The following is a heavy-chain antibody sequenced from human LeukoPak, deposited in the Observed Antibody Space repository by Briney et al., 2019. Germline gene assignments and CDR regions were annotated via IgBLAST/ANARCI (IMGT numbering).Heavy chain of an antibody. CDR2: IYTSGST. J-gene: IGHJ5*02. V-gene: IGHV4-61*02. Sequence: SETLSLTCTVSGGSISSSSYYWSWIRQPAGKGLEWIGRIYTSGSTNYNPSLKSRVTMSVDTSKNQFSLKLSSVTAADTAVYYCARDSRTYSSSSLDPWGQGTLVTVSS. D-gene: IGHD6-6*01. CDR3: ARDSRTYSSSSLDP. CDR1: GGSISSSSYY.